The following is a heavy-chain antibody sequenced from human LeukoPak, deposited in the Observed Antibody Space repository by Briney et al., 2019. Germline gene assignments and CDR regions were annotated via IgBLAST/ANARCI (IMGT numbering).Heavy chain of an antibody. CDR3: ARGKYASESYSFDY. D-gene: IGHD3-10*01. J-gene: IGHJ4*02. CDR1: GGSISSGGYS. CDR2: IYHSGST. Sequence: SSETRSLTCGASGGSISSGGYSWNWIRQPPGKGLEWIGYIYHSGSTYYNPSLKSRVTISVDRSKNQFSLRVSSVTAADTAVYYCARGKYASESYSFDYWGQGTQVTVSS. V-gene: IGHV4-30-2*01.